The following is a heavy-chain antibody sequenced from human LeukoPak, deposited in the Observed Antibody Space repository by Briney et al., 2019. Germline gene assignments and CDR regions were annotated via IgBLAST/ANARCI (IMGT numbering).Heavy chain of an antibody. CDR1: GFAVGSNY. Sequence: GGSLRLSCAASGFAVGSNYLTWVRQAPGKGLEWVSVIYSGGNTYYANSVKGRFTISRDNSKNTLYLQMNSLRAEDTAVYYCARDMTTETTGDYWGQGTLVTVSS. CDR2: IYSGGNT. J-gene: IGHJ4*02. V-gene: IGHV3-66*01. D-gene: IGHD4-17*01. CDR3: ARDMTTETTGDY.